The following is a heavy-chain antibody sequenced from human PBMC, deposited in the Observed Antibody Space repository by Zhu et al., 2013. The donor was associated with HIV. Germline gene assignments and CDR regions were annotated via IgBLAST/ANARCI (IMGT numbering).Heavy chain of an antibody. CDR2: MSPNSGNT. Sequence: QVQLVQSGAEVKKPGASVKVSCKASGYTFTTYDINWVRRATGQGLEWMGWMSPNSGNTGYAQKFQGRISMTRDTPISTAYMELRSLRSDDTAIYYCTKSRRSQQLVDDHWGQGALVTVSS. D-gene: IGHD1-1*01. V-gene: IGHV1-8*01. CDR1: GYTFTTYD. J-gene: IGHJ4*02. CDR3: TKSRRSQQLVDDH.